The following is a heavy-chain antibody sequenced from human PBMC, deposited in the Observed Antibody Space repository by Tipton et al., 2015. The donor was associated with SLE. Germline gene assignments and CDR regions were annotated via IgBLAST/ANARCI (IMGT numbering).Heavy chain of an antibody. Sequence: QSGAEVKKPGASVKVSCKTSGYTFTAYYIHWVRQAPGQGLEWMGRMNPNNHGPIYAQKFQGRVTMTRDPSISTDYMELSNLRSDDTAIYYCATETAVAAHEDPFWDYWGQGTLVTVSS. CDR2: MNPNNHGP. J-gene: IGHJ4*02. CDR3: ATETAVAAHEDPFWDY. CDR1: GYTFTAYY. D-gene: IGHD3-3*01. V-gene: IGHV1-2*06.